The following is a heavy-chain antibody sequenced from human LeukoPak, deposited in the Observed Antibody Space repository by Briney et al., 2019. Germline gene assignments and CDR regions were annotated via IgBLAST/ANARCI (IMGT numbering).Heavy chain of an antibody. CDR2: IRSKANSYAT. V-gene: IGHV3-73*01. CDR1: GFTFSGSA. CDR3: TRWEWELPPYYFDY. Sequence: PGGSLKLSCAASGFTFSGSAMHWVRQASGKGLEWVGRIRSKANSYATAYAASVKGRFTISRDDSKNTAYLQMNSLKTEDTAVYYCTRWEWELPPYYFDYWGQGTLVTVSS. J-gene: IGHJ4*02. D-gene: IGHD1-26*01.